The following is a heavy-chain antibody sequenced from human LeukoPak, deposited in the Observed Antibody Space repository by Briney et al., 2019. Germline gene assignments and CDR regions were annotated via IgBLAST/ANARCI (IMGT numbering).Heavy chain of an antibody. D-gene: IGHD6-13*01. CDR3: ARAAPGTITEYFQH. J-gene: IGHJ1*01. CDR1: GFTFSNYA. V-gene: IGHV3-30*01. CDR2: ISYDGSNK. Sequence: GGSLRLSCAASGFTFSNYAMHWVRQAPGKGLEWVAVISYDGSNKYYADSVKGRFTISGDNSKNTLYLQMNSLRAEDTAVYYCARAAPGTITEYFQHWGQGTLVTVSS.